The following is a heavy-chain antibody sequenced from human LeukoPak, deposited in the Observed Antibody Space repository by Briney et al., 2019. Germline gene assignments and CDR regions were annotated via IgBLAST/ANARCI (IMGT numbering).Heavy chain of an antibody. CDR1: GYTFTGYY. V-gene: IGHV1-2*02. CDR2: INPNSGGT. CDR3: AKVRAGAVAFDV. Sequence: ASVKVSCKASGYTFTGYYMHWVRQAPGQGLEWMGWINPNSGGTNYAQKFQGRVTMTRDTSISTAYMELSRLRSDDTAVYFCAKVRAGAVAFDVWGQGTMVTVSS. D-gene: IGHD6-13*01. J-gene: IGHJ3*01.